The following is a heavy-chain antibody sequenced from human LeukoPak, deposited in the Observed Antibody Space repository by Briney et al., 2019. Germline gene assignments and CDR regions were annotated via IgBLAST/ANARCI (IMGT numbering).Heavy chain of an antibody. J-gene: IGHJ6*02. Sequence: GGSLRLSCAASGFTFSSYSMNWVRQAPGKGLEWVSYISSSSSTIYYADSVKGRFTISRDNAKNSLYLQMNSLRDEDTAVYYCARDEGYYGSGSPPYYYYYGMDVWGRGTTVTVSS. V-gene: IGHV3-48*02. D-gene: IGHD3-10*01. CDR1: GFTFSSYS. CDR3: ARDEGYYGSGSPPYYYYYGMDV. CDR2: ISSSSSTI.